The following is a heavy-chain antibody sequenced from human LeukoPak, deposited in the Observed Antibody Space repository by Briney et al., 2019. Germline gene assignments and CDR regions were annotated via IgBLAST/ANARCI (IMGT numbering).Heavy chain of an antibody. V-gene: IGHV1-18*01. CDR3: ARGRVGAPFDY. CDR2: ISAYNGNT. J-gene: IGHJ4*02. Sequence: LECMGWISAYNGNTHYAQKLQGRVTMTTDTSTSTAYMERRSLRSDDTAVYYCARGRVGAPFDYWGQGTLVTVSS. D-gene: IGHD1-26*01.